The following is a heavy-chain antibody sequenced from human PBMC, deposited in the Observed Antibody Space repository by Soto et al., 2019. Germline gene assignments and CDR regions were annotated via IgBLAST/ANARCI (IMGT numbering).Heavy chain of an antibody. D-gene: IGHD4-17*01. J-gene: IGHJ5*02. CDR3: ARRAPTTVTNNWIDP. CDR1: GYTFTSYG. Sequence: QVPLVQSGAEVKKPGASVKVSCKASGYTFTSYGISWVRQAPGQGLEWMGWISAYNGNTNYAQKLQGRVTMTTDTSTSTAYMELRSLRSDDTAVYYCARRAPTTVTNNWIDPWGQGTLVTVSS. V-gene: IGHV1-18*04. CDR2: ISAYNGNT.